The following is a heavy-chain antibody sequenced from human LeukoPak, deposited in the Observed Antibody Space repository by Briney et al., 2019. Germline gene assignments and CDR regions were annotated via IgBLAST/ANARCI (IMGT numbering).Heavy chain of an antibody. V-gene: IGHV4-4*07. D-gene: IGHD5/OR15-5a*01. CDR2: IYTSGSP. CDR3: ARGITTVSTYYFDY. CDR1: GGSISSYY. Sequence: PSETLSLTCTVSGGSISSYYWSWIRQPAGKGLEWIGRIYTSGSPNYNPSLKSRVTISVDTSKNQFSLRLSSVTAADTAVYYCARGITTVSTYYFDYWGQGTLVTVSS. J-gene: IGHJ4*02.